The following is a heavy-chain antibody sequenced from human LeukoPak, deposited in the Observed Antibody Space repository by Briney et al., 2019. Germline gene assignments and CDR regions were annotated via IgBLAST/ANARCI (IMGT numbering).Heavy chain of an antibody. D-gene: IGHD5-24*01. Sequence: GGSLRLSCAASGVTFSSYTMSWVRQAPGKGLEWVSAISGSGGSTYYADSVKGRFTISRDNSKNTLYLQMNGLRAEDTAVYYCAKGRDGYNYYFDYWGQGTLVTVSS. CDR2: ISGSGGST. CDR3: AKGRDGYNYYFDY. CDR1: GVTFSSYT. V-gene: IGHV3-23*01. J-gene: IGHJ4*02.